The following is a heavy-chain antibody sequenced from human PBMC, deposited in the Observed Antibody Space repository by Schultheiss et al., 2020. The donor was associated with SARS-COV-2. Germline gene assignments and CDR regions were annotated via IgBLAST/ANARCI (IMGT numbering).Heavy chain of an antibody. CDR2: IYYSGST. Sequence: SETLSLTCTVSGGSISSYYWSWIRQPPGKGLEWIGYIYYSGSTNYNPSLKSRVTISVDTSKNQFSLKLSSVTAADTAVYYCARENLRQIDYWGQGTLVTVSS. CDR1: GGSISSYY. CDR3: ARENLRQIDY. J-gene: IGHJ4*02. V-gene: IGHV4-59*01. D-gene: IGHD5/OR15-5a*01.